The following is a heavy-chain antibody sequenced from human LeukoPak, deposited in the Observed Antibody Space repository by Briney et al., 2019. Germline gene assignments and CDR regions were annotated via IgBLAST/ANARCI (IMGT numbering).Heavy chain of an antibody. Sequence: ASVTVTCKSSGYTFTSYGFSWVRQAPGQGLEWMGWISAYNGNTNYAQKLQGRVTMTTDTSTSTAYMELRSLRSDDTAVYYCARRDSTLGSDYWGQGTLVTVSS. CDR3: ARRDSTLGSDY. D-gene: IGHD3-22*01. CDR1: GYTFTSYG. J-gene: IGHJ4*02. CDR2: ISAYNGNT. V-gene: IGHV1-18*04.